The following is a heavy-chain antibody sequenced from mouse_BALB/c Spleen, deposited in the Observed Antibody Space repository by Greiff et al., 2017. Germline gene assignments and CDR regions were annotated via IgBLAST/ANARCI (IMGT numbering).Heavy chain of an antibody. CDR2: IDPANGNT. V-gene: IGHV14-3*02. J-gene: IGHJ2*01. Sequence: VQLQQSGAELVKPGASVKLSCTASGFNIKDTYMHWVKQRPEQGLEWIGRIDPANGNTKYDPKFQGKATITADTSSNTAYLQLSSLTSEDTAVYYCARSGSTMITTGYYCDYWGQGTTLTVSS. CDR3: ARSGSTMITTGYYCDY. CDR1: GFNIKDTY. D-gene: IGHD2-4*01.